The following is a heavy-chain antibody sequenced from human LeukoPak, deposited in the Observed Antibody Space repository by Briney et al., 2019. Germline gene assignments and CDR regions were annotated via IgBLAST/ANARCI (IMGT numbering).Heavy chain of an antibody. CDR2: INPNSGNT. D-gene: IGHD4-23*01. CDR3: ARGIEPKDDYGGNDAFDI. Sequence: ASVKVSCKASGYTFTGYYMHWVRQAPGQGLEWMGWINPNSGNTGYAQKFQGRVTITRNTSISTAYMELSSLRSEDTAVYYCARGIEPKDDYGGNDAFDIWGQGTMVTVSS. CDR1: GYTFTGYY. J-gene: IGHJ3*02. V-gene: IGHV1-8*03.